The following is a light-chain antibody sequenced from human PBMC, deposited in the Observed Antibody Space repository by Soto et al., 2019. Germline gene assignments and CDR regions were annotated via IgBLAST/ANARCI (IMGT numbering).Light chain of an antibody. CDR2: DVT. V-gene: IGLV2-14*03. CDR1: SSDVGSYNY. CDR3: NSFTTSGSVV. J-gene: IGLJ3*02. Sequence: QSVLTQPASVSGSPGQSITISCTGTSSDVGSYNYVSWYQQHPGKAPKVIIYDVTNRPSGVSNRFSGSKSGNTASLTISGLQAGDEADYFCNSFTTSGSVVFGGGTKVTVL.